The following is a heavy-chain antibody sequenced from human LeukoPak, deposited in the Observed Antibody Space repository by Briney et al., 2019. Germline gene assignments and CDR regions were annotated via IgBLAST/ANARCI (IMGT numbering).Heavy chain of an antibody. Sequence: ASVKVSCKASVYTFTSYFMHWVRQAPGQGLEWMGIIKPSGGTTSYPQKFQGRATMTSDMSTSTVYMELSSLRCEDTAVYYYARDRYSYGIPNAFDIWGQGTMVTVSS. CDR1: VYTFTSYF. D-gene: IGHD5-18*01. J-gene: IGHJ3*02. V-gene: IGHV1-46*01. CDR2: IKPSGGTT. CDR3: ARDRYSYGIPNAFDI.